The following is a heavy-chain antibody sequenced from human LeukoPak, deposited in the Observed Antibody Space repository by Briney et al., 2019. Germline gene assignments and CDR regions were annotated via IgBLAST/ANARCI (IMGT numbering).Heavy chain of an antibody. D-gene: IGHD3-9*01. CDR2: IYHSGST. Sequence: PSQTLSLTCAVSGGSISSGGYSWSWIRQPPGKGLEWIGYIYHSGSTYYNPSLKSRVTISVDRPKNQFSLKLSSVTAADTAVYYCARVTFGSYDILTGYYHYYFDYWGQGTLVTVSS. CDR1: GGSISSGGYS. CDR3: ARVTFGSYDILTGYYHYYFDY. V-gene: IGHV4-30-2*01. J-gene: IGHJ4*02.